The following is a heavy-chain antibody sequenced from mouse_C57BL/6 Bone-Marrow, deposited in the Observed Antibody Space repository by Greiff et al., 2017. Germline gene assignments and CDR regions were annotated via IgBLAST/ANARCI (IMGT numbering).Heavy chain of an antibody. CDR3: ARSLFITTVVAPDY. CDR1: GYTFTSYW. J-gene: IGHJ2*01. Sequence: QVQLQQSGAELVRPGTSVKLSCKASGYTFTSYWMHWVKQRPGQGLEWIGVIDPSDSYTNYNQKFKGKATLTVDTSSSTAYMQLSSLTSEDSAVYYCARSLFITTVVAPDYWGKGTTLTVSS. D-gene: IGHD1-1*01. V-gene: IGHV1-59*01. CDR2: IDPSDSYT.